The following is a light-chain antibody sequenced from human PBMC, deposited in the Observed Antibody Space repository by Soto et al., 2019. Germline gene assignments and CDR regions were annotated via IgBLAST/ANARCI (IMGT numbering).Light chain of an antibody. CDR1: QSVSSY. CDR3: PPRSNWPPYT. Sequence: EIVLTQSPATLSLSPGEIATLSCRASQSVSSYLARYQQTPGQAPRLLIYDASNRATGIPARFSGRESGTDFTLTISSPQPEDFAVHSCPPRSNWPPYTFGQGTKLELK. V-gene: IGKV3-11*01. CDR2: DAS. J-gene: IGKJ2*01.